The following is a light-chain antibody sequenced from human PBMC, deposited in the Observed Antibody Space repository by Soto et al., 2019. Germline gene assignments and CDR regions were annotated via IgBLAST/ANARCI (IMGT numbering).Light chain of an antibody. CDR1: ENVDSNY. CDR2: GAS. J-gene: IGKJ5*01. Sequence: EIVLTQSPGGLSLSPGGRATLSCRASENVDSNYLAWYQQKPGQAPRLLIYGASSRATGIPDRFSGSGSGTDFTLTISRLEPEDFAVYYCQKYGSSPINFGQGTRLEIK. V-gene: IGKV3-20*01. CDR3: QKYGSSPIN.